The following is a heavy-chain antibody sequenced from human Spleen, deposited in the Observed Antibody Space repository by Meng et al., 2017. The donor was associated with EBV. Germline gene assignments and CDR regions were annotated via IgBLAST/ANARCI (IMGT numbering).Heavy chain of an antibody. J-gene: IGHJ3*02. D-gene: IGHD1-26*01. V-gene: IGHV1-69*06. CDR2: IIPIFGPP. Sequence: QVQSGRLGAGVKRPGASVKVSCKAPGGTFSRDNINWVRQAPGQGLEWLGGIIPIFGPPTHAQEFQGRVTITADKSTNTAYIEMSSLRSEDTAVYYCAKVGPTGAFDIWGQGTMVTVSS. CDR3: AKVGPTGAFDI. CDR1: GGTFSRDN.